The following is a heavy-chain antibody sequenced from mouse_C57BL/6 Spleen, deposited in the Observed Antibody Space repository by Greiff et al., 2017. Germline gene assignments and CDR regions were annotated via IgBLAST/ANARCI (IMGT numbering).Heavy chain of an antibody. CDR3: ASSHYYGSSFYAMDY. D-gene: IGHD1-1*01. Sequence: QVQLQQSGAELVRPGSSVKLSCKASGYTFTSYWMHWVKQRPIQGLEWIGNIDPSDSETHYNQKFKDKATLTVDKSSSTAYMQLSSLTSEDSAVYYCASSHYYGSSFYAMDYWGQGTSVTVSS. CDR2: IDPSDSET. CDR1: GYTFTSYW. V-gene: IGHV1-52*01. J-gene: IGHJ4*01.